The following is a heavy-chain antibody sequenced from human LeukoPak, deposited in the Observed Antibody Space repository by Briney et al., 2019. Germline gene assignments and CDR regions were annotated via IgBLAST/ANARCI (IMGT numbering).Heavy chain of an antibody. CDR3: ARLAQYSSSSQFDY. J-gene: IGHJ4*02. Sequence: SETLSLTCTVSGGSINNYYWGWIRQPPGKGLEWIGNIYYSGSTYYNPSLKSRVTISVDTSKNQFSLKLSSVTAADTAVYYCARLAQYSSSSQFDYWGQGTLVTVSS. CDR1: GGSINNYY. D-gene: IGHD6-6*01. CDR2: IYYSGST. V-gene: IGHV4-39*01.